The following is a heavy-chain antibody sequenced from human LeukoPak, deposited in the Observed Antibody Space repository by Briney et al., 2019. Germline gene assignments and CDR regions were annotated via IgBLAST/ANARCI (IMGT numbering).Heavy chain of an antibody. V-gene: IGHV4-61*02. CDR1: GGSISSGSYY. D-gene: IGHD3-3*01. Sequence: SQTLSLTCTVSGGSISSGSYYWSWIRQPAGKGREWIGRIYTSGSTNYNPSLKSRVTISVDTSKNQFSLKLSSVTAADTAVYYCARVRYDFWSGYPSVDVWGKGTTVTVSS. CDR3: ARVRYDFWSGYPSVDV. J-gene: IGHJ6*04. CDR2: IYTSGST.